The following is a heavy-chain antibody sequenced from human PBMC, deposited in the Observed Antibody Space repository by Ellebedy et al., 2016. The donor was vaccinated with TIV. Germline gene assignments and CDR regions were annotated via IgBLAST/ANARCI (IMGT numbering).Heavy chain of an antibody. CDR2: ISAYNGNT. V-gene: IGHV1-18*01. D-gene: IGHD1-26*01. CDR3: ARVIGTYPPDY. CDR1: GYSFTSYG. J-gene: IGHJ4*02. Sequence: AASVKVSCKGSGYSFTSYGISWVRQAPGQGLEWMGWISAYNGNTNYAQQFQGRVTMTTDTSTSTGYMELRSLRSDDTAVYYCARVIGTYPPDYWGQGTLVTVSS.